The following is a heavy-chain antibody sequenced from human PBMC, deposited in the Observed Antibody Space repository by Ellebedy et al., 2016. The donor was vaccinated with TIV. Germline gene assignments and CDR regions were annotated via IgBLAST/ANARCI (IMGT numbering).Heavy chain of an antibody. CDR1: GYTFTNYG. J-gene: IGHJ3*02. CDR3: ARELRNDAFDI. V-gene: IGHV1-2*02. Sequence: ASVKVSXXVSGYTFTNYGFSWVRQAPGQGLEWMGWINPNSGGTNYAQKFQGRVTMTRDTSISTAYMELSRLRSDDTAVYYCARELRNDAFDIWGQGTMVTVSS. CDR2: INPNSGGT.